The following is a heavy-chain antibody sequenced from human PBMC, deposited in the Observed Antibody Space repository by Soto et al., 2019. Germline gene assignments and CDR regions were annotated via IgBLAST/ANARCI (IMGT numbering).Heavy chain of an antibody. V-gene: IGHV1-2*04. Sequence: ASVKVSCKASGGTFSSYTISWVRQAPGQGLEWMGRINPNSGITNYAQKFQGWVTMTRDTSISTAYMELSRLRSDDTAVYYCARESIAAAGTGWFDPWGQGTLVTVSS. CDR3: ARESIAAAGTGWFDP. CDR1: GGTFSSYT. CDR2: INPNSGIT. J-gene: IGHJ5*02. D-gene: IGHD6-13*01.